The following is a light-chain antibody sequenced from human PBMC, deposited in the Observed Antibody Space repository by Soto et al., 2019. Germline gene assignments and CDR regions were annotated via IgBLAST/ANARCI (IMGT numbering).Light chain of an antibody. Sequence: QSALTQPASVSGSHGQSITISCTGTGSDVGGYNFVSWYQQHPGKAPKVMIYNVSNRPSGVSNRFSGSKSGNTASLTISGLQAEDEADYYCSSYTSISTVVFGGGTKLTVL. CDR2: NVS. V-gene: IGLV2-14*01. J-gene: IGLJ3*02. CDR1: GSDVGGYNF. CDR3: SSYTSISTVV.